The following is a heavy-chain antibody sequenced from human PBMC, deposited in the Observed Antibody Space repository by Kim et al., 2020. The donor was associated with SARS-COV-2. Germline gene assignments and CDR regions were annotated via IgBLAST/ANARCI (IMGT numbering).Heavy chain of an antibody. D-gene: IGHD3-3*01. CDR3: ARVRFSIPSFRVVTRLFDY. J-gene: IGHJ4*02. V-gene: IGHV4-30-2*05. Sequence: KSRVTISVDTSKNQFSLKLSSVTDADTAVYYCARVRFSIPSFRVVTRLFDYWGQGTLVTVSS.